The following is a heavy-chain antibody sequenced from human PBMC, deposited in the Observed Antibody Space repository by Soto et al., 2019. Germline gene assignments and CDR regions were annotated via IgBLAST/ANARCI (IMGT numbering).Heavy chain of an antibody. CDR1: GFTFSSYG. Sequence: QAGGSLRLSCAASGFTFSSYGMHWVRQAPGKGLEWVAVISYDGSNKYYADSVKGRFTISRDNSKNTLYLQMNSLRAEDTAVYYCAKVLSSTYGFDYWGQGTLVTVS. V-gene: IGHV3-30*18. D-gene: IGHD2-2*01. CDR2: ISYDGSNK. CDR3: AKVLSSTYGFDY. J-gene: IGHJ4*02.